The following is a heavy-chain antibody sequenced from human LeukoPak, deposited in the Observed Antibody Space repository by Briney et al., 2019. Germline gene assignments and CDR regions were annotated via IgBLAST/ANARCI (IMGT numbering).Heavy chain of an antibody. Sequence: GGSLRLSCAASGIIFRRYAMSWVRQAPGKGLEWVSAISSSGGGTYYADSVKGRFTVSRDNSKNALYLQMNSLRADDTAVYYCTKDPDDFWSGYHGDWGQGTLVTVSS. CDR1: GIIFRRYA. J-gene: IGHJ4*02. CDR3: TKDPDDFWSGYHGD. CDR2: ISSSGGGT. D-gene: IGHD3-3*01. V-gene: IGHV3-23*01.